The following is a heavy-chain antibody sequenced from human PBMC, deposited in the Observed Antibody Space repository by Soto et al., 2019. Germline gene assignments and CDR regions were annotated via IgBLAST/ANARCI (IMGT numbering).Heavy chain of an antibody. CDR2: LSGSGGST. CDR1: GFTFSSYA. Sequence: GGSLRLSCAASGFTFSSYAMSWVRQAPGKGLEWVSALSGSGGSTFYADSVKGRFTISRDNSKSTLYLQMNSLRAEDTAVYYCGRYCTSTSCPGGYYYGMDVWGQGTTVTVSS. D-gene: IGHD2-2*01. V-gene: IGHV3-23*01. J-gene: IGHJ6*02. CDR3: GRYCTSTSCPGGYYYGMDV.